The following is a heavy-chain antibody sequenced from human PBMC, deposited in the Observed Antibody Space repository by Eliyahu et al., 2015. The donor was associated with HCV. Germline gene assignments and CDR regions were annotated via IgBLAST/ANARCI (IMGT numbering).Heavy chain of an antibody. D-gene: IGHD3-22*01. CDR3: ARDKAGITMIVVGPYYYYMDV. Sequence: QVQLVQSGAEVKKPGASVKVSCKASGYTFTSYYMXWGRQAPGQGLEWMGIINPSGGSTSYAQKFQGRVTMTRDTSTSTVYMELSSLRSEDTAVYYCARDKAGITMIVVGPYYYYMDVWGKGTTVTVSS. V-gene: IGHV1-46*01. J-gene: IGHJ6*03. CDR1: GYTFTSYY. CDR2: INPSGGST.